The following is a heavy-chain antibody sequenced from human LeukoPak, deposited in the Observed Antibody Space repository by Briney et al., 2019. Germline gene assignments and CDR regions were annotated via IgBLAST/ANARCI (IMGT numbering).Heavy chain of an antibody. CDR3: ARGGYCSGGSCYSFDC. Sequence: SVKVSCKASGGTFSSYAISWVRQAPGQGPEWMGGIIPIFGTANYAQKFQGRVTITADESTSTAYMELSSLRSEDTAVYYCARGGYCSGGSCYSFDCWGQGTLVTVSS. CDR2: IIPIFGTA. D-gene: IGHD2-15*01. V-gene: IGHV1-69*13. CDR1: GGTFSSYA. J-gene: IGHJ5*01.